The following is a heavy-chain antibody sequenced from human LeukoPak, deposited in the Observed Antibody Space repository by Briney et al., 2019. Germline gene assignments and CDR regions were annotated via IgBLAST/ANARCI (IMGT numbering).Heavy chain of an antibody. CDR1: GFTFSSYS. V-gene: IGHV3-48*01. CDR2: ISSSSSTI. D-gene: IGHD3-22*01. J-gene: IGHJ3*02. Sequence: GGSLRLSCAASGFTFSSYSMNWVHQAPGKGLEWVSYISSSSSTIYYADSVKGRFTISRDNAKNSLYLQMNSLRAEDTAVYYCARDGDYYDSSGWFAFDIWGQGTMVTVSS. CDR3: ARDGDYYDSSGWFAFDI.